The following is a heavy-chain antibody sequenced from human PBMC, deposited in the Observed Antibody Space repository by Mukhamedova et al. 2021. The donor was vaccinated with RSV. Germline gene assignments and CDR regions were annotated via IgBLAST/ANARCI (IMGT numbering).Heavy chain of an antibody. J-gene: IGHJ4*02. D-gene: IGHD6-13*01. CDR2: ISSSSSYI. CDR3: ARGAAAYDY. Sequence: MNWVRQAPGKGLEWVSSISSSSSYIYYADSVKGRFTISRDNAKNSLYLQMNGLRAEDTAVYYCARGAAAYDYWGQGTLVTVSS. V-gene: IGHV3-21*01.